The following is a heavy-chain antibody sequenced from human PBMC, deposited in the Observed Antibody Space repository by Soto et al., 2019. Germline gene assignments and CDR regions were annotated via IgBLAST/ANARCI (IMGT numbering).Heavy chain of an antibody. V-gene: IGHV3-23*01. CDR1: GFTFSSYW. Sequence: PGGSLRLSCAASGFTFSSYWMHWVRQAPGKGLEWVSGISDRGDNTYYADSVKGRFTISRDNSKNTLYLQMNSLRAEDTAVYYCAKVWDLYSGWYPFDYWGQGTLVTVSS. J-gene: IGHJ4*02. CDR3: AKVWDLYSGWYPFDY. CDR2: ISDRGDNT. D-gene: IGHD6-19*01.